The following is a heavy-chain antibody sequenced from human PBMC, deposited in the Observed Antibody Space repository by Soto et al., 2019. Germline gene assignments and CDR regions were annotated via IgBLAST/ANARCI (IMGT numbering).Heavy chain of an antibody. J-gene: IGHJ4*02. CDR1: GGSISSGDYY. Sequence: QVQLQESGPGLVKPSQTLSLTCTVSGGSISSGDYYWSWIRQPPGKGLEWIGFIHYTKSTYYNPSLKSRMTISIDTSKNQFSLKRGSVTAADTAVYYCARPSDTDDYWGQGILVTVSS. CDR2: IHYTKST. CDR3: ARPSDTDDY. V-gene: IGHV4-30-4*01.